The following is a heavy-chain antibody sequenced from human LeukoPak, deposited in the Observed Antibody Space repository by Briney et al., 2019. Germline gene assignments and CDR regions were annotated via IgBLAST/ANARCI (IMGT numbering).Heavy chain of an antibody. CDR3: VKDRPCETCMPMDA. J-gene: IGHJ6*02. Sequence: GGSLRLSCAASGFRFTDYSMSWVRQAPGKGLEWVAGLGRSGEYKYYADSVKGRFTISRDDSKDTVSLQMNSLRAEDSAIYFCVKDRPCETCMPMDAWGQGTTVTVSS. V-gene: IGHV3-23*01. CDR1: GFRFTDYS. CDR2: LGRSGEYK. D-gene: IGHD2-2*01.